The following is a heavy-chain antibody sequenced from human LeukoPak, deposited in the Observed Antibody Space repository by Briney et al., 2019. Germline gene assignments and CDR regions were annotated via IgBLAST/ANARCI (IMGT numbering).Heavy chain of an antibody. CDR3: VKDRPCETCMPMDA. J-gene: IGHJ6*02. Sequence: GGSLRLSCAASGFRFTDYSMSWVRQAPGKGLEWVAGLGRSGEYKYYADSVKGRFTISRDDSKDTVSLQMNSLRAEDSAIYFCVKDRPCETCMPMDAWGQGTTVTVSS. V-gene: IGHV3-23*01. CDR1: GFRFTDYS. CDR2: LGRSGEYK. D-gene: IGHD2-2*01.